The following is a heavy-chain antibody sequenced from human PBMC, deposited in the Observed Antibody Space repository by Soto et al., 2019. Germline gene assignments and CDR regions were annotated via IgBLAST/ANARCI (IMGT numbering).Heavy chain of an antibody. V-gene: IGHV3-23*01. Sequence: SLRLSCAASGFTFSSYAMSWVRQAPGKGLEWVSAISGSGGSTYYADSVKGRFTISRDNSKNTLYLQMNSLRAEDTAVYYCAKIMSAWYDSSGYPHAYWGQGTLVTVSS. CDR2: ISGSGGST. J-gene: IGHJ4*02. CDR1: GFTFSSYA. CDR3: AKIMSAWYDSSGYPHAY. D-gene: IGHD3-22*01.